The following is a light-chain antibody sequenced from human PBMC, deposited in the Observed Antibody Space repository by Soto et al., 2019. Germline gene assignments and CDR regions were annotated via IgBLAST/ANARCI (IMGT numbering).Light chain of an antibody. V-gene: IGKV1-5*01. CDR1: QSISSW. CDR2: DAS. J-gene: IGKJ1*01. Sequence: DIQMTQSPSTLSASVGDIVTITCRASQSISSWLAWYQQKPGKAPKVLIFDASSLEGGVPSRFSGSGSATEFTLTISSLQPEDFATYYCQQSYSMPRTFGQGTKVDIK. CDR3: QQSYSMPRT.